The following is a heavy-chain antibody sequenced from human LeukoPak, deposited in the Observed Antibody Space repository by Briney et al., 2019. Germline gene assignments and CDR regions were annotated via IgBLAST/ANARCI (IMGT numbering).Heavy chain of an antibody. CDR2: ISSSSSYI. CDR1: GFTFSSYS. D-gene: IGHD4-11*01. CDR3: ARDMTNYYYYYGMDV. J-gene: IGHJ6*02. V-gene: IGHV3-21*01. Sequence: SGGSLRLSCAASGFTFSSYSMNWVRQAPGKGLEWVSSISSSSSYIYYADSVKGRFTISRDNAKNSLYLQMNSLRAEDTAVYYCARDMTNYYYYYGMDVWGQGTTVTVSS.